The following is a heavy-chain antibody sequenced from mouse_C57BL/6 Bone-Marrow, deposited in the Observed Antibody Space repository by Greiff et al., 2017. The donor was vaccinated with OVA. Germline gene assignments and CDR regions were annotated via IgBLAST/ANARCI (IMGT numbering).Heavy chain of an antibody. CDR1: GYTFTSYW. J-gene: IGHJ3*01. D-gene: IGHD4-1*01. CDR2: IDPSDSYT. V-gene: IGHV1-50*01. Sequence: VQLQQPGAELVKPGASVKLSCKASGYTFTSYWMQWVKQRPGQGLEWIGEIDPSDSYTNYNQKFKGKATLTVDTSSSTADMQLSSLTAEDSAVYYCARSGWDGFAYWGQGTLVTVSA. CDR3: ARSGWDGFAY.